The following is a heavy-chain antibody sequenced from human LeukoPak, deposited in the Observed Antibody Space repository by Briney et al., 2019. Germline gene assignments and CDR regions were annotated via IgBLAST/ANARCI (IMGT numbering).Heavy chain of an antibody. Sequence: PGGSLRLSCAASGFTVSSNYMSWVRQAPGKGLEWVSVIYSGGKTDYADSVKGRFTISRDNSKNTLYLHMNSLRADDTAVYYCARARAPVTRISSFDIWGQGTMVTVSS. CDR3: ARARAPVTRISSFDI. CDR2: IYSGGKT. CDR1: GFTVSSNY. D-gene: IGHD4-17*01. V-gene: IGHV3-66*01. J-gene: IGHJ3*02.